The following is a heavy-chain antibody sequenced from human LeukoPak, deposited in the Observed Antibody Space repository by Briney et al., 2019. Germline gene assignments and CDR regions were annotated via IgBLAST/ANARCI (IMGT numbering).Heavy chain of an antibody. D-gene: IGHD3-10*01. CDR1: GFTFSNYW. V-gene: IGHV3-7*01. Sequence: GGSLRLPCAASGFTFSNYWMSWVRQAPGKGLEWVANIKQYGSEKYYVDSVKGRLTISRDNAKNSLYLQMNSLRAEDTAVYYCARGDYFGSGTSFIDAFDIWGQGTMVTVS. CDR2: IKQYGSEK. J-gene: IGHJ3*02. CDR3: ARGDYFGSGTSFIDAFDI.